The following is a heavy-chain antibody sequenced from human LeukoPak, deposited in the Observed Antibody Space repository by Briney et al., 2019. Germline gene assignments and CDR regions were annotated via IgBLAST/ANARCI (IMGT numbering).Heavy chain of an antibody. CDR3: ARVGRVVPAATYYYGMDV. Sequence: GRSLRLSCAASGFTLSSYAMHWVRQAPGKGLEWVAVISYDGSNKYYADSVKGRFTISRDNSKNTLYLQMNSLRAEDTAVYYCARVGRVVPAATYYYGMDVWGQGTTVTVSS. CDR1: GFTLSSYA. J-gene: IGHJ6*02. D-gene: IGHD2-2*01. V-gene: IGHV3-30-3*01. CDR2: ISYDGSNK.